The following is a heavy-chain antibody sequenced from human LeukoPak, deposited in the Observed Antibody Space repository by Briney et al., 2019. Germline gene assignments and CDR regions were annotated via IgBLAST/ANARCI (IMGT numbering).Heavy chain of an antibody. D-gene: IGHD6-13*01. V-gene: IGHV4-59*10. CDR2: IYTSGST. CDR3: ARSSIAAAGGSDAFDI. J-gene: IGHJ3*02. CDR1: GGSFSGYY. Sequence: SETLSLTCAVYGGSFSGYYWSWIRQPAGKGLEWIGRIYTSGSTNYNPSLKSRVTMSVDTSKNQFSLKLSSVTAADTAVYYCARSSIAAAGGSDAFDIWGQGTMVTISS.